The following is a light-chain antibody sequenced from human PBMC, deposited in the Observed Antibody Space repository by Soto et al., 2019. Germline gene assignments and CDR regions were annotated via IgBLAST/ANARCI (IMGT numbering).Light chain of an antibody. CDR3: QQYNNWYP. CDR1: QSVSSN. V-gene: IGKV3-15*01. Sequence: EIVMTQSPATLSLSPGERVTLSCRASQSVSSNLAWYQQKPGQAPRLLIYGASTRATGIPVRFSGSGSGTEFTLTISSMQSEDFAVYYCQQYNNWYPFGQGTKLQIK. J-gene: IGKJ2*01. CDR2: GAS.